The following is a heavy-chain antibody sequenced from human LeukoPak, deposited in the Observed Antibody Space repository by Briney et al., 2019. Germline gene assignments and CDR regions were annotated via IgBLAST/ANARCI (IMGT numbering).Heavy chain of an antibody. Sequence: PGGSLRLSCAASGFTFSNYAMSWVRQAPGKGLEWVSAISGSGGSTYYADSVKGRFTISRDNSRNTLYLQMNSLRAEDTALYYCAKGGCSSSSCYHNVWGQGTMVTVSS. CDR2: ISGSGGST. J-gene: IGHJ3*01. CDR1: GFTFSNYA. V-gene: IGHV3-23*01. D-gene: IGHD2-2*01. CDR3: AKGGCSSSSCYHNV.